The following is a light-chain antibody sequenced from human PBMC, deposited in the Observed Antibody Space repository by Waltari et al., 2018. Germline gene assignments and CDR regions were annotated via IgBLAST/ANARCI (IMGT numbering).Light chain of an antibody. J-gene: IGKJ2*01. CDR3: QQRANWPYT. Sequence: EIMLTQSPATLSLSPGERATLSCRASQTVRTFLSWYQPKPGQAPRLLIFDVSSRATGIPAKFSGSGSGTDFTLTVSNLEPEDFAVYYCQQRANWPYTFGQGTRVEI. CDR2: DVS. V-gene: IGKV3-11*01. CDR1: QTVRTF.